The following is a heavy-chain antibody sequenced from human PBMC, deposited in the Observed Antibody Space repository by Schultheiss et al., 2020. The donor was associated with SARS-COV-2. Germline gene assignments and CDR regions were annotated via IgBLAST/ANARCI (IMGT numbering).Heavy chain of an antibody. Sequence: SETLSLTCAVYGGSFSGYYWSWIRQPPGKGLEWIWEINHSGSTNYNPSLKSRVTISVDTSKNQFSLKLSSVTAADTAVYYCARDFGVGALDYWGQGTLVTVSS. CDR2: INHSGST. CDR3: ARDFGVGALDY. D-gene: IGHD1-26*01. V-gene: IGHV4-34*01. CDR1: GGSFSGYY. J-gene: IGHJ4*02.